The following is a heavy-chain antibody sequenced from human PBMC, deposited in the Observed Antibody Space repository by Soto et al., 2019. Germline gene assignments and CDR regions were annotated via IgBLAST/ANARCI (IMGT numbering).Heavy chain of an antibody. D-gene: IGHD5-18*01. CDR2: ISSSSSTI. CDR1: GFTFSSYS. CDR3: AREAAGQAMVFSYYFDY. Sequence: GGSLRLSCAASGFTFSSYSMNWVRQAPGKGLEWVSYISSSSSTIYYADSVKGRFTISRDNAKNSLYLQMNSLRDEDTAVYYCAREAAGQAMVFSYYFDYWGKGTLVTVYS. J-gene: IGHJ4*02. V-gene: IGHV3-48*02.